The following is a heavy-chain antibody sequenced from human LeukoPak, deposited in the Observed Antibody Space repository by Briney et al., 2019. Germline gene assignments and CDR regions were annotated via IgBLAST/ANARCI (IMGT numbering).Heavy chain of an antibody. D-gene: IGHD1-26*01. Sequence: PGGSLRLSCAASGFSFSTYGMHWVRQAPGKGLEWVAVIWYDGSNKYYADSVKGRFTISRDNSKNTLYLQMNSLRAEDTAVYYCARASGSYDYWGQGTLVTVSS. CDR1: GFSFSTYG. CDR3: ARASGSYDY. J-gene: IGHJ4*02. CDR2: IWYDGSNK. V-gene: IGHV3-33*01.